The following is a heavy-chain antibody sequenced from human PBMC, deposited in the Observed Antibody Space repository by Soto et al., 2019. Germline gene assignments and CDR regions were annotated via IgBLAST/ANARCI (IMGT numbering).Heavy chain of an antibody. CDR3: ARGEGNTAMVRHWFDP. D-gene: IGHD5-18*01. J-gene: IGHJ5*02. CDR2: INHSGST. V-gene: IGHV4-34*01. CDR1: GGSFSGYY. Sequence: SETLSLTCAVYGGSFSGYYWSWIRQPPGKGLEWIGEINHSGSTNYNPSLKSRVTISVDTSKNQFSLKPNSVTAADTAVYYCARGEGNTAMVRHWFDPWGQGTLVTVSS.